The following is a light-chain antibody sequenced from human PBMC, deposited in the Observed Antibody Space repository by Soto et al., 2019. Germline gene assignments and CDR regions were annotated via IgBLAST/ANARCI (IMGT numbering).Light chain of an antibody. CDR3: QSYDTNSRGSV. Sequence: QTVVTQPPSVSGAPGQRVTISCTGTSSNIGAGSDVNWYQQLPGTAPKLLIYGNTNRPSGVPDRFSGSKSDTSGSLAITGLQAEDEADYYCQSYDTNSRGSVFGGGTKLTVL. CDR1: SSNIGAGSD. J-gene: IGLJ3*02. V-gene: IGLV1-40*01. CDR2: GNT.